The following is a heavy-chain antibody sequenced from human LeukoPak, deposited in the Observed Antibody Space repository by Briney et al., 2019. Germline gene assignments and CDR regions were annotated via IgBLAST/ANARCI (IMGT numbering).Heavy chain of an antibody. J-gene: IGHJ6*02. D-gene: IGHD3-22*01. CDR3: AKDLSDSGYFQFMDV. Sequence: PGRSLRLSCAASGFTFSSYGMHWVRQAPGKGLEWVAVISYDGGNKYYADSVKGRFTISRDNSKNTLYLQMNSLRAEDTAVYYCAKDLSDSGYFQFMDVWGQGTTVTVSS. CDR1: GFTFSSYG. V-gene: IGHV3-30*18. CDR2: ISYDGGNK.